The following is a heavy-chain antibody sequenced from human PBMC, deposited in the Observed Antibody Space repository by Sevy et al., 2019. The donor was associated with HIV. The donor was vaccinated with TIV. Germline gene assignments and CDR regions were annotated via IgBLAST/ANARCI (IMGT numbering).Heavy chain of an antibody. D-gene: IGHD1-26*01. CDR3: ARDVVGATFDY. CDR2: ISSSSSYI. Sequence: GGSLRLTCAASGFTFSSYSMNWVRQAPGKGLEWVSSISSSSSYIYYADSVKGRFTISRDNAKNSLYLQMNSLRAEDTAVYYCARDVVGATFDYWGQGTLVTVSS. V-gene: IGHV3-21*01. J-gene: IGHJ4*02. CDR1: GFTFSSYS.